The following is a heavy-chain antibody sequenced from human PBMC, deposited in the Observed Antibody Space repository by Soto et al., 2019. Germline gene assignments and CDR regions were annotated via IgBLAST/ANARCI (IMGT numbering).Heavy chain of an antibody. V-gene: IGHV1-18*01. J-gene: IGHJ4*02. CDR1: GYTLNTYG. Sequence: QVQLVQSGAEVKKPGASVKVSCKASGYTLNTYGITWVRQAPGQGLEWMGWISANNDHTNYPQKLQGRATMTTDPAASTAYMELRSLTSDDTAVYYCARWTYFDYWGQGTLVTVSS. CDR3: ARWTYFDY. CDR2: ISANNDHT.